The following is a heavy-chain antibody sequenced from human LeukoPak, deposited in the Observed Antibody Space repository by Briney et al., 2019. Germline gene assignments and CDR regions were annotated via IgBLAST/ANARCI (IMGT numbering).Heavy chain of an antibody. J-gene: IGHJ5*01. CDR3: ATDRGSTNWCYF. Sequence: PSETLSLTCIVSGGSIVSSRYYWGWVRQPPGKGLEWIGSMYYSGGTFLNPALKSRITMSVDTSKSQFSLRLTSVTAADTAVYYCATDRGSTNWCYFWGQGTLVTVSS. V-gene: IGHV4-39*07. D-gene: IGHD2-15*01. CDR1: GGSIVSSRYY. CDR2: MYYSGGT.